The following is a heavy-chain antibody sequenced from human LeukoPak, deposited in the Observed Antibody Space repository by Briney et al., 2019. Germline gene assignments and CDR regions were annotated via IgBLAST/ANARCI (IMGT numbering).Heavy chain of an antibody. Sequence: SETLSLTCTVSGGSVTIGSYYWNWIRQPPGKGLEWIGFIYYSGSTSYNTSLKRRVTISVDTSKHQFSLNLSSVTAADTAVYYCAREGDAYCGGDCYPSWGQGTLVTVSS. V-gene: IGHV4-61*01. D-gene: IGHD2-21*02. J-gene: IGHJ5*02. CDR2: IYYSGST. CDR1: GGSVTIGSYY. CDR3: AREGDAYCGGDCYPS.